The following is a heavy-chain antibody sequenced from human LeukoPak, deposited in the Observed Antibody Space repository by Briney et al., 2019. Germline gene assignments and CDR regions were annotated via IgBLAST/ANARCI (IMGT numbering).Heavy chain of an antibody. Sequence: PSETLSLTCTVSGGSISSYYWSWIRQPPGKGLEWIGYVYYSGSTDYNPSLKSRLTISVDNSMNQFSLKLSSVTAADTAVYYCARVHGWELLGAFDIWGQGTMVTVSS. V-gene: IGHV4-59*08. CDR3: ARVHGWELLGAFDI. D-gene: IGHD1-26*01. CDR1: GGSISSYY. J-gene: IGHJ3*02. CDR2: VYYSGST.